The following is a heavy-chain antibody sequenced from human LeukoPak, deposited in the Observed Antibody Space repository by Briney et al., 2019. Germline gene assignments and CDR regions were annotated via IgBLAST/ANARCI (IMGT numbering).Heavy chain of an antibody. CDR1: GYTFTSYY. Sequence: ASVKVSCKASGYTFTSYYMPWVRQAPGQGLEWMGIINPSGGSTSYAQKFQGRVTMTRDTSTSTVYMELSSLRSEDTAVYYCARDRCSGGSCYSANWYFDLWGRGTLVTVSS. V-gene: IGHV1-46*01. CDR2: INPSGGST. D-gene: IGHD2-15*01. J-gene: IGHJ2*01. CDR3: ARDRCSGGSCYSANWYFDL.